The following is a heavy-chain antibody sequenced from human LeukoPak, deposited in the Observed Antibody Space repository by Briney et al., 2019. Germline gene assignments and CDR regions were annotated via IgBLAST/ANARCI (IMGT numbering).Heavy chain of an antibody. V-gene: IGHV3-7*01. CDR2: IKEDGSEI. CDR1: GFTFSNYD. Sequence: GGSLRLSCAASGFTFSNYDMNWVRQAPGKGLEWVANIKEDGSEIYYVDVVKGRFTISRDNANNSLYLQMNSLGAEDTAVYYCARDLTPLIQLWPRSVDYNYGMDVWGQGTTVTVSS. J-gene: IGHJ6*02. D-gene: IGHD5-24*01. CDR3: ARDLTPLIQLWPRSVDYNYGMDV.